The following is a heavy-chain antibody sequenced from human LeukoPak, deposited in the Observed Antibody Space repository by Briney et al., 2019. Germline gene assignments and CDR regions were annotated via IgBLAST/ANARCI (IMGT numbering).Heavy chain of an antibody. CDR3: ARERWLVD. CDR2: IKQDGSEE. Sequence: PGGSLRLSCADSGFTFTTYWMTWVRQAPGKGLEWVANIKQDGSEENYVASVRGRFTISRDNAKKSLYLQMNSLGAEDTAVYFCARERWLVDWGQGTLVTVSS. D-gene: IGHD6-19*01. J-gene: IGHJ4*02. V-gene: IGHV3-7*01. CDR1: GFTFTTYW.